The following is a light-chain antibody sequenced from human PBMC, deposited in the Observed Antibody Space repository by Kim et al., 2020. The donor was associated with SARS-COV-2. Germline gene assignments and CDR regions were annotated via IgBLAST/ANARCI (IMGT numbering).Light chain of an antibody. CDR3: AVWDDSLSSPV. CDR1: SSNIGSNY. CDR2: GDN. J-gene: IGLJ2*01. Sequence: GQSVIISCSGSSSNIGSNYVYWYQQFPGTAPKFLFYGDNERPSGVPDRFSGSKSGTSASLAISGLRSEDEADYYCAVWDDSLSSPVFGGGTQLTVL. V-gene: IGLV1-47*02.